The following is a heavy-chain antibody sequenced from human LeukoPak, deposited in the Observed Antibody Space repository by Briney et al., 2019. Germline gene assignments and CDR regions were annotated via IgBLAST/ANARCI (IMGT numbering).Heavy chain of an antibody. Sequence: GGSLRLSCAASGFTFSDYYMSWIRQAPGKGLEWLSFISSRDETVHYTDSVKGRFTISRDNAKNSLYLHMNSLRAEDTAVYYCARGSAFGGAYYYYYMDVWGKGTTVTVSS. CDR1: GFTFSDYY. D-gene: IGHD3-16*01. CDR3: ARGSAFGGAYYYYYMDV. CDR2: ISSRDETV. J-gene: IGHJ6*03. V-gene: IGHV3-11*01.